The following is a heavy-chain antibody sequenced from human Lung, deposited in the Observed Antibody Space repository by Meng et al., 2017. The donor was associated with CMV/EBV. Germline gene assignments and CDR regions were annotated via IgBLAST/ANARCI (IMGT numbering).Heavy chain of an antibody. CDR2: ISSDGSST. CDR3: ARHRADYYFDY. CDR1: GFTFSSYW. J-gene: IGHJ4*02. V-gene: IGHV3-74*01. Sequence: GXSXKIXCAASGFTFSSYWMHWVRQAPGKGLVWVSRISSDGSSTIYADSVKGRFTISRDNAKNTLYLQMNSLRGEDTAVYYCARHRADYYFDYWGQGTLVTVSS. D-gene: IGHD2-21*02.